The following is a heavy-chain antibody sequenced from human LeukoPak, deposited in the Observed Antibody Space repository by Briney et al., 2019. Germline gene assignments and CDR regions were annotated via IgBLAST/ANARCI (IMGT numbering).Heavy chain of an antibody. Sequence: GGSLRLSCAASGFTFSSYGMHWVRQAPGKGLEWVAVIWYDGSNKYYADSVKGRFTISRDNSKNTLYLQMNSLRAEDTAVYYCAREYTMKYHFDYWGQGTLVTVSS. CDR1: GFTFSSYG. CDR2: IWYDGSNK. D-gene: IGHD3-22*01. J-gene: IGHJ4*02. V-gene: IGHV3-33*01. CDR3: AREYTMKYHFDY.